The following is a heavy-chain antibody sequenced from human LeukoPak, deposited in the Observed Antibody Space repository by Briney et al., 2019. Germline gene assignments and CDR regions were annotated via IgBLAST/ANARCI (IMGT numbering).Heavy chain of an antibody. CDR3: TTLDIVVVPAAIGSLGWFDP. D-gene: IGHD2-2*02. Sequence: GGSLRLTCAASGVTFSNDWMSWVRQAPGKGLEWVGRIKSKTDGGTTDYAARGGGIFTISRADSKNTLYLQMNSLKTEDTAVYYCTTLDIVVVPAAIGSLGWFDPRGQGTLGTVS. J-gene: IGHJ5*02. V-gene: IGHV3-15*01. CDR1: GVTFSNDW. CDR2: IKSKTDGGTT.